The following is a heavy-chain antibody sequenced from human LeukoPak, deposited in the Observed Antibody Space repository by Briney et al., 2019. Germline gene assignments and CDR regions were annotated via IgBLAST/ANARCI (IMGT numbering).Heavy chain of an antibody. Sequence: PGGSLRLSCAASGFTFDDYGMSWVRHAPGKGLEWVSSITGSSTSIEYADSVKGRFAISRDNAKNSLFLQMDSLRVDDTAVYYCVREGSGSTHYMDVWGKGTTVTVSS. CDR1: GFTFDDYG. CDR3: VREGSGSTHYMDV. V-gene: IGHV3-21*01. CDR2: ITGSSTSI. J-gene: IGHJ6*03. D-gene: IGHD3-10*01.